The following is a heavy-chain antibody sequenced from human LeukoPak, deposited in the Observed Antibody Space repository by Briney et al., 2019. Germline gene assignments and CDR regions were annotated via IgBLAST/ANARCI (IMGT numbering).Heavy chain of an antibody. Sequence: GGSLRLSCAASGFTFDDYAMHWVRQAPGKGLEWVSGISWNSGSIGYADSVKGRFTISRDNAKNSLYLQMNSLRAEDTALYYCAKDIGPMVRGFDYWGQGTLVTVSS. CDR2: ISWNSGSI. CDR3: AKDIGPMVRGFDY. CDR1: GFTFDDYA. V-gene: IGHV3-9*01. J-gene: IGHJ4*02. D-gene: IGHD3-10*01.